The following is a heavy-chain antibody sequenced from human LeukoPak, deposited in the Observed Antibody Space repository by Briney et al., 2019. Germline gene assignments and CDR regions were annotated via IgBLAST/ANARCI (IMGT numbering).Heavy chain of an antibody. CDR2: INPNSGGT. J-gene: IGHJ4*02. CDR1: GYTFTGYY. CDR3: ARDGPNQDSSGYSPRY. Sequence: ASVKVSCKASGYTFTGYYMHWVRQAPGQGLEWMGWINPNSGGTNYAQKFRGRVTMTRDTSISTAYMELSRLRSDDTAVYYCARDGPNQDSSGYSPRYWGQGTLVTVSS. V-gene: IGHV1-2*02. D-gene: IGHD3-22*01.